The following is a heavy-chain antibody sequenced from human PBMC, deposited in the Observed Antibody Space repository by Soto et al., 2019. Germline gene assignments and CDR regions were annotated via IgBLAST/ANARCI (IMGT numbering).Heavy chain of an antibody. CDR1: GFTFSSYA. D-gene: IGHD3-10*01. Sequence: PGGSLRLSCAASGFTFSSYATSWVRQAPGKGLEWVSAISGSGGSTYYADSVKGRFTISRDNSKNTLYLQMNSLRAEDTAVYYCAKARYGSGSNPRGYWGQGTLVTVSS. CDR3: AKARYGSGSNPRGY. CDR2: ISGSGGST. V-gene: IGHV3-23*01. J-gene: IGHJ4*02.